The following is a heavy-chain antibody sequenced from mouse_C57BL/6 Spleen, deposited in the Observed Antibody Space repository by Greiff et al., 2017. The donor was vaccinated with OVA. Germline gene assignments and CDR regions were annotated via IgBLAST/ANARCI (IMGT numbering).Heavy chain of an antibody. CDR2: ISSGSSTI. J-gene: IGHJ1*03. CDR1: GFTFSDYG. Sequence: EVQRVESGGGLVKPGGSLKLSCAASGFTFSDYGMHWVRQAPEKGLEWVAYISSGSSTIYYADTVKGRFTISRDNAKNTLFLQMTSLRSEDTAMYYCARIYYYGSSYFDVWGTGTTVTVSS. CDR3: ARIYYYGSSYFDV. V-gene: IGHV5-17*01. D-gene: IGHD1-1*01.